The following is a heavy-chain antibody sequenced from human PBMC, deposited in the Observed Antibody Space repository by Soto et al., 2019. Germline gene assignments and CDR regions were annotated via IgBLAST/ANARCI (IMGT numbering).Heavy chain of an antibody. CDR3: SRDVSCSGGSCYPNDWFDP. D-gene: IGHD2-15*01. CDR1: AGSMRNYY. J-gene: IGHJ5*02. CDR2: VDDSGTT. Sequence: QVQLQQSGPGLVKPSETLSLTCSVSAGSMRNYYWSWIRQPPGKGLEWIGNVDDSGTTKYNPSLWSRVTIAVDTSTNQLAPRLSSVIAADTAVYYGSRDVSCSGGSCYPNDWFDPCGQGTLVTVSP. V-gene: IGHV4-59*01.